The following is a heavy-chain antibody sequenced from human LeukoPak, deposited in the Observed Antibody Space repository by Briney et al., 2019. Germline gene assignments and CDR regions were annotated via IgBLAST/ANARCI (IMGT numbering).Heavy chain of an antibody. CDR1: GFTFNNYN. CDR3: ARQDASGYGTIDH. V-gene: IGHV3-33*01. D-gene: IGHD5-12*01. Sequence: GGSLRLSCSASGFTFNNYNMHWVRQAPGKGLEWVAVIWYDGSKKYYADSVNGRFTISRDNSKKTLYLQMNSLRAEDTAVYYCARQDASGYGTIDHWGQGTLVTVSS. CDR2: IWYDGSKK. J-gene: IGHJ4*02.